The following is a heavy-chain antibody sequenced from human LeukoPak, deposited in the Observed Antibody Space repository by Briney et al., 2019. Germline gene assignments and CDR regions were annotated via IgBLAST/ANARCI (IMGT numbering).Heavy chain of an antibody. CDR2: ISGSGAKT. Sequence: GGSPRLSCEASGFTFRSYAMTWVRQAPGKGLEWVSAISGSGAKTYYADSVKGRFTISRDNSRNTLYLQMNSLRVEDTAVYYCARGSVASDYWGQGTLVTVSS. J-gene: IGHJ4*02. CDR3: ARGSVASDY. D-gene: IGHD6-19*01. V-gene: IGHV3-23*01. CDR1: GFTFRSYA.